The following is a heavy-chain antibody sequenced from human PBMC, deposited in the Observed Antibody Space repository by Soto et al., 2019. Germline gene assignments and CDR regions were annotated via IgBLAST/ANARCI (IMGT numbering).Heavy chain of an antibody. D-gene: IGHD2-21*01. CDR1: GFSFSNAC. J-gene: IGHJ4*02. Sequence: EVQLVESGGNLVEPGGSLRLSCVASGFSFSNACLNWVRQAPGKGLEWVGRIKSRVDGGATDYPAAVKGRFTISRDDSKDTVYLQMNSLETEDTAVYYCATHMTLMTNTEHYFDYWGQGTLVTVSP. CDR3: ATHMTLMTNTEHYFDY. CDR2: IKSRVDGGAT. V-gene: IGHV3-15*07.